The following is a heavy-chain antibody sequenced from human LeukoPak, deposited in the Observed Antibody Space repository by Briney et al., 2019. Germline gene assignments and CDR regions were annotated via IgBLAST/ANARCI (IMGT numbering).Heavy chain of an antibody. V-gene: IGHV4-31*03. D-gene: IGHD3-16*01. J-gene: IGHJ4*02. CDR1: GGSISSGSYY. Sequence: PSQTLSLSCTVSGGSISSGSYYWGWIRQHPGKGLEWVGYIYYSGSTYYNPSLKSRVTISVDPSNSQFSLKPSSVTAANTALYYSARGGLRGDYWGQGTPVTVSS. CDR2: IYYSGST. CDR3: ARGGLRGDY.